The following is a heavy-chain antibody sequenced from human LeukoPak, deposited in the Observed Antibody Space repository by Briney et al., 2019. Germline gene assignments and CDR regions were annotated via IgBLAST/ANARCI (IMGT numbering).Heavy chain of an antibody. CDR2: IKSKTDGGTT. V-gene: IGHV3-15*01. CDR1: GFTLSNAW. J-gene: IGHJ4*02. CDR3: TTDLLFRRYFDY. Sequence: GGSLRLSCAASGFTLSNAWMSWVRQAPGKGLEWVGRIKSKTDGGTTDYAAPVKGRFTISRDDSKNTLYLQMNSLKTEDTAVYYCTTDLLFRRYFDYWGQGTLVTVSS. D-gene: IGHD3-9*01.